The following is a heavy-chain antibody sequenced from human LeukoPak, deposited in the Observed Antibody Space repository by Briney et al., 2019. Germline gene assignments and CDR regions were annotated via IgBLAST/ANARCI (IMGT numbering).Heavy chain of an antibody. J-gene: IGHJ4*02. D-gene: IGHD3-22*01. CDR3: ARESDYYDYFDY. CDR2: IYSGGST. V-gene: IGHV3-66*01. Sequence: PGGSLRLSCAASGFTVSSNYMSWVRQAPGKGLEWVSVIYSGGSTYSADSVKGRFTISRDNSKNTLYLQMNSLRAEDTAVYYCARESDYYDYFDYWGQGTLVTVSS. CDR1: GFTVSSNY.